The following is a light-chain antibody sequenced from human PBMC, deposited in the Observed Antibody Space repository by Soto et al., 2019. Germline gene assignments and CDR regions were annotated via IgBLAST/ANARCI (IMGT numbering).Light chain of an antibody. Sequence: DIQMTQSPSTLSASVGDRVTLTCRASQSITTWLAWYQQKPGKAPKLLIYKATNLQSGVPSRFSGSGSGTEFSLPISSLQPDDFATYYCQRYNDYQYIFGQGTKLEIK. CDR3: QRYNDYQYI. J-gene: IGKJ2*01. CDR2: KAT. V-gene: IGKV1-5*03. CDR1: QSITTW.